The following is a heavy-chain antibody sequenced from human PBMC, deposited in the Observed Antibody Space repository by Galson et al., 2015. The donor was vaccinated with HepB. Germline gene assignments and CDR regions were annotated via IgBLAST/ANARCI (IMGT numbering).Heavy chain of an antibody. D-gene: IGHD4-23*01. J-gene: IGHJ4*02. V-gene: IGHV3-23*01. CDR2: ITGRADSA. CDR1: GFTFSSYA. CDR3: AKDSDHGDGGNWRPRKVAFDY. Sequence: SLRLSCAASGFTFSSYAMSWVRRAPGKGLEWVSAITGRADSAFYTDSVKGRFTISRDNSRNTLFLQMNNLTAEDTAVYYCAKDSDHGDGGNWRPRKVAFDYWGQGILVTVSS.